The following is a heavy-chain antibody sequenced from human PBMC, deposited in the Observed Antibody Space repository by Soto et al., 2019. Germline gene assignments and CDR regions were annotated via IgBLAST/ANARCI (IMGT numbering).Heavy chain of an antibody. J-gene: IGHJ6*02. V-gene: IGHV4-59*01. D-gene: IGHD3-10*01. CDR1: GGSSSSYY. CDR3: ARRGYGPGFPYYYGMDV. Sequence: PSETLSRTCTVSGGSSSSYYWSWIRQPPGKGLEWIGYIYYSGSTNYNPSLKSRVTMSVDTPKNQFSLKLSSVTAADTAVYYCARRGYGPGFPYYYGMDVWGQGTTVTVSS. CDR2: IYYSGST.